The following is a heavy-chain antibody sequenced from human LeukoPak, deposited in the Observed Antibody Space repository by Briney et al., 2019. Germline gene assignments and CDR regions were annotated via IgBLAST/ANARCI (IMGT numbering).Heavy chain of an antibody. CDR1: GFTFSSYS. CDR3: AIRIAVPGGFDN. D-gene: IGHD6-19*01. V-gene: IGHV3-74*01. Sequence: GGSLRLSCAASGFTFSSYSMNWVRQAPGKGPVWVSHINGDGSVTGYADSVKGRFTISRDNARNTLYVQMNSLRAEDTAVYYCAIRIAVPGGFDNWGQGTLVTVAS. CDR2: INGDGSVT. J-gene: IGHJ4*02.